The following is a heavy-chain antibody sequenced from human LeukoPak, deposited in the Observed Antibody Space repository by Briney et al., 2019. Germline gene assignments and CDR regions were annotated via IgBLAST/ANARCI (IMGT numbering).Heavy chain of an antibody. V-gene: IGHV3-23*01. D-gene: IGHD3-10*01. CDR1: GFTFSSYS. J-gene: IGHJ4*02. CDR3: AKGSGAYYYGSGPLDY. Sequence: PGGSLRLSCAASGFTFSSYSMNWVRQAPGKGLEWVSAISGSGGSTYYADSVKGRFTISRDNSKNTLYLQMNSLRAEDTAVYYCAKGSGAYYYGSGPLDYWGQGTLVTVSS. CDR2: ISGSGGST.